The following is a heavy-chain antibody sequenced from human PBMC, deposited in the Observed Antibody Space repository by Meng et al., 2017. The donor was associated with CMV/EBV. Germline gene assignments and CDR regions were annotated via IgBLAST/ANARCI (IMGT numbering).Heavy chain of an antibody. V-gene: IGHV4-4*02. D-gene: IGHD6-13*01. CDR1: GGSISSSNW. J-gene: IGHJ6*02. CDR2: IYHSGST. Sequence: SETLSLTCAVSGGSISSSNWWSWVRQPPGKGLEWIGEIYHSGSTNYNPSLKSRVTISVDKSKNQFSLKLSSVTAADTAVYYCARDRWVSSWGYYYGMDVWGQGTTVTVSS. CDR3: ARDRWVSSWGYYYGMDV.